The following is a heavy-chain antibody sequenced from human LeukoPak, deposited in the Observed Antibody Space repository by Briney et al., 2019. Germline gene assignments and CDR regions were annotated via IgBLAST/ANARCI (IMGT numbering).Heavy chain of an antibody. CDR1: GFTFSSYA. CDR3: AKERDPYSGSYFGY. D-gene: IGHD1-26*01. J-gene: IGHJ4*02. CDR2: VSGSGGST. Sequence: GSLRLSCAASGFTFSSYAMSWVRQSPGKGLEWVSAVSGSGGSTYYADSVKGRFTISRDNSKNTLYLHMSSLRAEDTAVYFCAKERDPYSGSYFGYWGQGTLVTVSS. V-gene: IGHV3-23*01.